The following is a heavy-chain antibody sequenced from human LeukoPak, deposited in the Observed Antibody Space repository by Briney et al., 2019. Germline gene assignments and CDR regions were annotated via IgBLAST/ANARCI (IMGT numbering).Heavy chain of an antibody. CDR1: GGTFSSYA. CDR2: IILMFDIA. J-gene: IGHJ6*02. Sequence: SVKVSCKASGGTFSSYAINWVRQAPGQGLEWMGRIILMFDIANYAQKFQGRVTITADKSTSTAYMELSSLRSEDTAVYYCASPKSIEDTGMDVWGQWTTVTVSS. CDR3: ASPKSIEDTGMDV. D-gene: IGHD3-22*01. V-gene: IGHV1-69*04.